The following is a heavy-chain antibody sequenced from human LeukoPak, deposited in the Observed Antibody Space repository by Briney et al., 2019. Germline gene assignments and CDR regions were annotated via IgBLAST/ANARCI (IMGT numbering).Heavy chain of an antibody. D-gene: IGHD2-21*01. V-gene: IGHV3-11*01. Sequence: PGGSLRLSCAASGLSFSDYYMTWIRQAPGKGLEWVSYISSSGTTIYHADSVRARFTISRDNAKNSLDLQMNSLRAEDTAVYYCASHLPYCGRDSCSFFDSWGQGTLVTVSS. CDR1: GLSFSDYY. CDR3: ASHLPYCGRDSCSFFDS. CDR2: ISSSGTTI. J-gene: IGHJ4*02.